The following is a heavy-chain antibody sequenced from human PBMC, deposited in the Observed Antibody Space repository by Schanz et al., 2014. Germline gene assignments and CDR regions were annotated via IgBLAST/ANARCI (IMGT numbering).Heavy chain of an antibody. V-gene: IGHV1-69*09. Sequence: QVQLVQSGAEVKKPGASVKVSCKASGYTFTDYYMHWVRQAPGQGPQWMGRISPLLGVANYAQEFQGRLTITADTSTSTAYMELSSLRSEDTAVYYCATCSGGTCHAKPVLDNWGQGTLVTVSS. CDR3: ATCSGGTCHAKPVLDN. J-gene: IGHJ4*02. D-gene: IGHD2-15*01. CDR2: ISPLLGVA. CDR1: GYTFTDYY.